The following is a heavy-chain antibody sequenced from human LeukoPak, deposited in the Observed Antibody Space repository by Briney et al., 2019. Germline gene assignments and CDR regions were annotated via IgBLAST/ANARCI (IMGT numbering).Heavy chain of an antibody. V-gene: IGHV4-39*07. CDR2: IYTSGST. CDR3: ARDRWGAYWFDR. Sequence: SETLNLTCTVSGGSISSCSYYWGWIRQPPGKGLEWIVRIYTSGSTNYNPSLKSRVTISVDTSKNQFSLKLSSETAADTAVYYCARDRWGAYWFDRWGQGTLVTVSS. CDR1: GGSISSCSYY. D-gene: IGHD3-16*01. J-gene: IGHJ5*02.